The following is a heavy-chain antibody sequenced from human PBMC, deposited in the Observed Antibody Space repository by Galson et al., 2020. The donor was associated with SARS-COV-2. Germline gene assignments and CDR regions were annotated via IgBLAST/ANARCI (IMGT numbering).Heavy chain of an antibody. Sequence: GESLKISCKASGYTFTGHYMHWVRKAPGQGLEWMGWINPNSGATYYVHKFQGWVTMTRDTSINTAYMELSRLKSDDTAIYYCATRATSGWYYNAWGQGTLVTVSS. J-gene: IGHJ5*02. CDR1: GYTFTGHY. CDR3: ATRATSGWYYNA. V-gene: IGHV1-2*04. CDR2: INPNSGAT. D-gene: IGHD6-19*01.